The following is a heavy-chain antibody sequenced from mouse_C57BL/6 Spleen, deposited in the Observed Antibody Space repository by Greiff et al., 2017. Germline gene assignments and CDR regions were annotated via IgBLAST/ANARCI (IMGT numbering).Heavy chain of an antibody. J-gene: IGHJ1*03. CDR1: GFSLTSYG. D-gene: IGHD2-5*01. Sequence: QVQLKESGPGLVQPSQSLSITCTVSGFSLTSYGVHWVRQFPGKGLEWLGVIWRGGSTDYNAAFMSRLSITKDNSKSQVFFKMNSLQADDTAIYYCAKKGYSNYWYFDVWGTGTTVTVSS. CDR2: IWRGGST. CDR3: AKKGYSNYWYFDV. V-gene: IGHV2-5*01.